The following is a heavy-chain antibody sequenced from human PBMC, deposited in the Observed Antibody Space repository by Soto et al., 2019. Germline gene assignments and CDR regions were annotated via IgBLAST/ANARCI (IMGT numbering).Heavy chain of an antibody. J-gene: IGHJ4*02. Sequence: PSETLSLTCTVSGGPISSSSYYWGWIRQPPGKGLEWIGSIYYSGSTYYNPSLKSRVTISVDTSKNQFSLKLSSVTAADTAVYYCATPGNPEGGVIIRNGEYYFDYWGQGTLVTVSS. CDR2: IYYSGST. CDR1: GGPISSSSYY. V-gene: IGHV4-39*01. CDR3: ATPGNPEGGVIIRNGEYYFDY. D-gene: IGHD3-10*01.